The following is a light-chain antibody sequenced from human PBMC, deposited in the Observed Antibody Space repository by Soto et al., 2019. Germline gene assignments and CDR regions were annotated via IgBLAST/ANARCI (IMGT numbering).Light chain of an antibody. CDR1: QSLLHSNGYNY. V-gene: IGKV2-28*01. J-gene: IGKJ3*01. CDR3: MQALQTPRA. Sequence: DIVMTQSPLSRPVTPGEPASISCRSSQSLLHSNGYNYLDWYLQKPGQSPQLLIYLGSNRASGVPDRFSGSGSGTDFTLKISRVEAEDVGVYYCMQALQTPRAFGPGTKVDNK. CDR2: LGS.